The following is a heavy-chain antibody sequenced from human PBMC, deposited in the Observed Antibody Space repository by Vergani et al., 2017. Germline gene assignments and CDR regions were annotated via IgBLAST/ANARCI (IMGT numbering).Heavy chain of an antibody. CDR2: IYVNGERT. D-gene: IGHD3-16*01. CDR3: ASVAPLGYYFDS. J-gene: IGHJ4*02. CDR1: GFTFSSYA. Sequence: EVQLLESGGGVVQPGGSLRLSCEASGFTFSSYAMSWVRQAPGKGLEWVSGIYVNGERTYYADSVKGRFTISRDNSKNTLYLDMHSLGAEDTAVYYCASVAPLGYYFDSWGQGTLVTGSS. V-gene: IGHV3-23*01.